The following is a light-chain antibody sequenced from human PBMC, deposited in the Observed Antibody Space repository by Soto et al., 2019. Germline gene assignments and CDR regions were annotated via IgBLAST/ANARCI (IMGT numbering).Light chain of an antibody. CDR1: QSVSSY. CDR3: QQRSNWPWLS. V-gene: IGKV3-11*01. J-gene: IGKJ4*01. CDR2: DAS. Sequence: EIVLTQSPATLSLSPGERATLSCRASQSVSSYLAWYQQKPGQAPRLLIYDASNRATGIPARFSGSGSGTDFTLTSSSLEPEDFAVYYCQQRSNWPWLSFGGGTKVVIK.